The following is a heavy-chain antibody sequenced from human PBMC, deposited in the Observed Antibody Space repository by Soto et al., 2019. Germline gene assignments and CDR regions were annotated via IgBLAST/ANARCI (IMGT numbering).Heavy chain of an antibody. CDR2: VMPILGQA. Sequence: QVQLVQSGAEVNKPGSSVKVSCKAAGGIFSSYAVSWLRQAPRQGLEWMGAVMPILGQAYYAHHFQDRVTSTADESTRTAYMDQSSLRSDDTAVKFCARVGGVGARPGADYWSQGTLVTVSA. D-gene: IGHD1-26*01. CDR3: ARVGGVGARPGADY. J-gene: IGHJ4*02. V-gene: IGHV1-69*01. CDR1: GGIFSSYA.